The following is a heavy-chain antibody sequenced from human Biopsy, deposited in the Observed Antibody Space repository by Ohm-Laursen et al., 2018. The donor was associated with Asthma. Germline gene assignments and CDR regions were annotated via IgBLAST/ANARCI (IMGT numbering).Heavy chain of an antibody. D-gene: IGHD2-21*02. J-gene: IGHJ4*02. V-gene: IGHV4-30-2*06. CDR2: IYRNGDT. CDR1: GDSIDSGDYS. Sequence: TLSLTCGVSGDSIDSGDYSWTWIRQSPGGGLEWIGYIYRNGDTYYNPSLKKRVTLSIARTKNQFPLRLGSVTAADTAVYYCARGWNCGGDCYSLDYWGQGTLVTVSS. CDR3: ARGWNCGGDCYSLDY.